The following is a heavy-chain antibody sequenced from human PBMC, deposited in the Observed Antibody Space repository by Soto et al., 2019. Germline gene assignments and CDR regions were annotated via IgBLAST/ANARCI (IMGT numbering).Heavy chain of an antibody. CDR1: GVSISSYS. D-gene: IGHD2-8*01. CDR2: IYYSGST. Sequence: QVQLQESGPGLVKPSETLSLTCTVSGVSISSYSWIWIRQPPGKGLEWLGYIYYSGSTNYNPSLKCRVTISVDTSKTQFSLKLSSVTAADTAVYYCARGTGYCTNGVCYTIDYWGQGPLVTVSS. V-gene: IGHV4-59*01. J-gene: IGHJ4*02. CDR3: ARGTGYCTNGVCYTIDY.